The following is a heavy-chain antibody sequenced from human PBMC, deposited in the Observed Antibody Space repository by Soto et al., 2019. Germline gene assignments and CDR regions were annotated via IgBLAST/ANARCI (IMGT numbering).Heavy chain of an antibody. D-gene: IGHD3-10*01. J-gene: IGHJ6*02. CDR1: GFTFSDYG. Sequence: PGGSLRLSCAVSGFTFSDYGMHWVRQAPGKGLEWVAVMSYAGTYKYYADSVKGRFTISRDNSKNTLFLRMNSLRDEDTAVYYCAKDRDYYYYGMDVWGQGTTGTVSS. CDR2: MSYAGTYK. CDR3: AKDRDYYYYGMDV. V-gene: IGHV3-30*18.